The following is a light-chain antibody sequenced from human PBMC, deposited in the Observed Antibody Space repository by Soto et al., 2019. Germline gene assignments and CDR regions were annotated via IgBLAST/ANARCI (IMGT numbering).Light chain of an antibody. V-gene: IGKV1-8*01. Sequence: AIRMTQSPSSLSASTGGRVTITCRASQGISSYLAWYQKNPGKAPKLLIYAASTLQSGVPSRFSGSGSATDISLTSSCLQSEDFATYYGQQYYSYPRTCGQGTKVEVK. CDR1: QGISSY. CDR3: QQYYSYPRT. J-gene: IGKJ1*01. CDR2: AAS.